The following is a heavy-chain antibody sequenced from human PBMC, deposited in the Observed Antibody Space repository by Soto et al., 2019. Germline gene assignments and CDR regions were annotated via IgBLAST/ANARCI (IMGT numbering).Heavy chain of an antibody. Sequence: GESLKISCKGSGYTFTSYWIAWVRQMPGKGLEWMGIIYPGDSDTRYSPSFQGQVTISADRSISTPYLQWHGLQATHTALYYCARTSFAGRRDYYGLDVWGQGTTVTVS. J-gene: IGHJ6*02. CDR1: GYTFTSYW. D-gene: IGHD3-16*01. CDR3: ARTSFAGRRDYYGLDV. CDR2: IYPGDSDT. V-gene: IGHV5-51*01.